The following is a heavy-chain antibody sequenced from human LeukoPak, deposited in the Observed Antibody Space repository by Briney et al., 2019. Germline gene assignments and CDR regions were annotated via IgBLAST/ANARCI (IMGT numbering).Heavy chain of an antibody. CDR3: ASGSGSYYTNNWFDP. D-gene: IGHD3-10*01. Sequence: ASVKVSCKASGYTFTCYYMHWVRQAPGQGREWMGWINPNSGGTNYAQKLQGRVTMTRDTSISPAYMELSRLRSDDTAVYYCASGSGSYYTNNWFDPWGQGTLVTVSS. V-gene: IGHV1-2*02. CDR1: GYTFTCYY. J-gene: IGHJ5*02. CDR2: INPNSGGT.